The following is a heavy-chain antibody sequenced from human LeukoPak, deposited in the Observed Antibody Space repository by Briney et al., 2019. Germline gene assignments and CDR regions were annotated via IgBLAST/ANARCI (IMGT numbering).Heavy chain of an antibody. V-gene: IGHV4-61*02. CDR2: IYATGST. Sequence: PSETLSLTCTVSGGSISSGGYYWSWFRQPAGKGLEWIGRIYATGSTGYNPSLKSRVTISVDTSKNQFSLKLSSVTAADTAVYYCARDLRLGGRFDYWGQGTLVTVSS. CDR3: ARDLRLGGRFDY. D-gene: IGHD3-10*01. CDR1: GGSISSGGYY. J-gene: IGHJ4*02.